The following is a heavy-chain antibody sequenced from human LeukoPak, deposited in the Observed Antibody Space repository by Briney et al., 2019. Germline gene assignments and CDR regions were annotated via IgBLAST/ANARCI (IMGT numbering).Heavy chain of an antibody. J-gene: IGHJ3*02. Sequence: SETLSLTCTVSGDSISSSSYYWGWLRQPPGKGLEWIGGIYYSGTTHYNPSLKRRVTISVDTSKDQFSLRLSSVTAADTAVYYCATISRSLSDIVVVPAAIDAFDIWGQGTMVTVS. D-gene: IGHD2-2*02. V-gene: IGHV4-39*01. CDR3: ATISRSLSDIVVVPAAIDAFDI. CDR1: GDSISSSSYY. CDR2: IYYSGTT.